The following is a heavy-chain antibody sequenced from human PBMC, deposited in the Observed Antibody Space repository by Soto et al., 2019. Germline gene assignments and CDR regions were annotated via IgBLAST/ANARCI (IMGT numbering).Heavy chain of an antibody. J-gene: IGHJ4*02. Sequence: QVQLQESGPGLVKPSETLSLTCTVSGGSIRSFYWSWIRQPPGKGLEWIGYIYYSGSTNYNPSIKSRVTISVDTSKNQFSLKLSSVTAADTAVYYCARLDHYYDNPGYWGQGTLVTVSS. CDR1: GGSIRSFY. CDR2: IYYSGST. V-gene: IGHV4-59*08. CDR3: ARLDHYYDNPGY. D-gene: IGHD3-22*01.